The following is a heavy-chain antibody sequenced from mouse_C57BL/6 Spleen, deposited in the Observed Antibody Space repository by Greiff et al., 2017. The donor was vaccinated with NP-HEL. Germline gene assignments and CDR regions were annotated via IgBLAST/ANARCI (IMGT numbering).Heavy chain of an antibody. CDR1: GYSITSGYY. CDR3: ARAQGGSSPFAMDY. J-gene: IGHJ4*01. Sequence: EVKLMESGPGLVKPSQSLSLTCSVTGYSITSGYYWNWIRQFPGNKLEWMGYISYDGSNNYNPSLKNRISITRDTSKNQFFLKLNSVTTEDTATYYCARAQGGSSPFAMDYWGQGTSVTVSS. V-gene: IGHV3-6*01. D-gene: IGHD1-1*01. CDR2: ISYDGSN.